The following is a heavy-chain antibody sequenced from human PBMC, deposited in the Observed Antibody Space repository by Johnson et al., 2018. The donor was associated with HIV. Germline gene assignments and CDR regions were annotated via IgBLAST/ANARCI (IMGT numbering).Heavy chain of an antibody. CDR1: GFTFSNAW. V-gene: IGHV3-15*01. CDR2: IKSKTDGWTT. CDR3: VRVELGAFDI. Sequence: VQLVESGGGLVKPGGSLRLSCAASGFTFSNAWMSWVRQAPGKGLEWVGRIKSKTDGWTTDYAAPVKGRFTISRDDSKNTLYLQMNSLKTEDTAVYYCVRVELGAFDIWGQGTMVTVSS. D-gene: IGHD1-7*01. J-gene: IGHJ3*02.